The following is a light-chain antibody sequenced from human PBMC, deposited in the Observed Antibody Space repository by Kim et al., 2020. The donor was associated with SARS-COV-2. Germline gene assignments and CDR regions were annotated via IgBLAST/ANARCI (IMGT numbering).Light chain of an antibody. V-gene: IGLV3-19*01. CDR1: SLRSYY. Sequence: SSELTQDPAVSVALGQTVRITCQGDSLRSYYASWXQQKPGQAPVLVIYGKNNRPSGIPDRFSGSSSGNTASLTITGAQAEDEADYYCNSRDSSGKHVVFG. CDR2: GKN. CDR3: NSRDSSGKHVV. J-gene: IGLJ2*01.